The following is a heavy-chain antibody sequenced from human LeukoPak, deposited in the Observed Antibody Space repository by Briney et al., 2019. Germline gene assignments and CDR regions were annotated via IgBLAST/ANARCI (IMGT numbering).Heavy chain of an antibody. D-gene: IGHD3-16*02. V-gene: IGHV1-2*02. CDR2: INPNSGGT. CDR1: GYTFTGYY. CDR3: ARGGRLRLGELSFDY. J-gene: IGHJ4*02. Sequence: GASVKVSCRASGYTFTGYYMHWARQAPGQGLEWMGWINPNSGGTNYAQKFQGRVTMTRDTSISTAYMELSRLRSDDTAVYYCARGGRLRLGELSFDYWGQGTLVTVSS.